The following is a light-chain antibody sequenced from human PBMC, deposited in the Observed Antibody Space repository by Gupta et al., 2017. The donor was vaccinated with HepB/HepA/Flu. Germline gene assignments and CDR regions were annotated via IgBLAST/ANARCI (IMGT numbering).Light chain of an antibody. CDR2: DAS. CDR3: QQRTNGHLPIT. Sequence: EIVLTQSPATLSLSPGERATLSCRASQSVDFYLAWYQQKTGQAPRLLIYDASSRAEGTKARFSGSGDGTDFTLTISSREPEDFEVYYCQQRTNGHLPITFGQGTLLEIK. V-gene: IGKV3-11*01. CDR1: QSVDFY. J-gene: IGKJ5*01.